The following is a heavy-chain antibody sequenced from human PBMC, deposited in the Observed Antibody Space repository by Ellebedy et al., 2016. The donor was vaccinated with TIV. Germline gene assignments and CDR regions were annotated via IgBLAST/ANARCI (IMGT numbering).Heavy chain of an antibody. D-gene: IGHD6-19*01. V-gene: IGHV3-11*06. CDR1: GFTFSDYY. CDR3: ARGVAGKASFDY. Sequence: PGGSLRLSCVASGFTFSDYYMNWIRQAPGKGLEWVSYIGSVSSHTNYADSVKGRFTVSRDNAKNSLYLQMNSLRAEDTAVYYCARGVAGKASFDYWGQGTLVTVSS. J-gene: IGHJ4*02. CDR2: IGSVSSHT.